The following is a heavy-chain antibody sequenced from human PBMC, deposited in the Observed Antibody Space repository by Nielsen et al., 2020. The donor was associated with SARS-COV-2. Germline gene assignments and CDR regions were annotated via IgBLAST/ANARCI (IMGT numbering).Heavy chain of an antibody. J-gene: IGHJ6*02. Sequence: DSVKGRFTISRDNTMNKLYLQMNNLRPEDTAVYYCAKDFEGLRFGLDVWGQGTTLTVSS. D-gene: IGHD5-12*01. V-gene: IGHV3-30*02. CDR3: AKDFEGLRFGLDV.